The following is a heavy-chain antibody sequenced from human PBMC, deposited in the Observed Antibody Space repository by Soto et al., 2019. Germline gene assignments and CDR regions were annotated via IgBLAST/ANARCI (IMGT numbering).Heavy chain of an antibody. Sequence: QVQLVESGGGVVQPGRSLRLSCAASGFTFSSFSLHWVRQALGKGLEWLALISYDGSTKYNADSVKGRFTVSRDNSNNTLYVQLSSLRPEDTAVYYCARTTTVAGTPEFDYWGQGTLVTVSS. CDR3: ARTTTVAGTPEFDY. J-gene: IGHJ4*02. CDR1: GFTFSSFS. D-gene: IGHD6-19*01. V-gene: IGHV3-30-3*01. CDR2: ISYDGSTK.